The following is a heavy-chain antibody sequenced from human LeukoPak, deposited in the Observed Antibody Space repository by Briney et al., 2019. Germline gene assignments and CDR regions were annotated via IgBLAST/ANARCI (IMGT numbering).Heavy chain of an antibody. J-gene: IGHJ5*02. CDR2: IRSNSDGGTI. CDR3: ATDFYDST. D-gene: IGHD3-22*01. CDR1: GFSFSSYA. V-gene: IGHV3-15*01. Sequence: PGGSLRLSCAASGFSFSSYAMSWVRQAPGKGLEWVGRIRSNSDGGTIDYAAPVKGRFTLSRDDSKTTLYLQMNSLQTEDTAVYYCATDFYDSTWGQGTLVTVSS.